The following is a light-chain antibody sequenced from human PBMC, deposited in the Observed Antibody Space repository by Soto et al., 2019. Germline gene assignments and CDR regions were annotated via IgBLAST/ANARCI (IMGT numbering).Light chain of an antibody. V-gene: IGLV2-14*03. CDR1: SSDVGGYDH. CDR2: DVT. CDR3: LLYYGGAWV. Sequence: QSALTQPASVSGSPGQSITISCTGTSSDVGGYDHVSWYQQHPGKAPKLIIYDVTVRPSGISPRFSGSKSDNTASLAVSGLQPEDEADYYCLLYYGGAWVFGGGTKLTVL. J-gene: IGLJ3*02.